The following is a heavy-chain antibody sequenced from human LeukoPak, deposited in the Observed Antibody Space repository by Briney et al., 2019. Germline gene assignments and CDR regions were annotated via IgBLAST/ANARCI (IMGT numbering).Heavy chain of an antibody. V-gene: IGHV4-39*01. J-gene: IGHJ4*02. Sequence: PSETLSLTCTVSGGSISSSSYYWGWIRQPPGKGLEWIGSIYYSGSTYYNPSLKSRVTISVDTSKNQFSLKLSSVTAADTAVYDCARHLAYSSSWGFGGLYWGQGTLVTFYS. CDR1: GGSISSSSYY. CDR2: IYYSGST. D-gene: IGHD6-6*01. CDR3: ARHLAYSSSWGFGGLY.